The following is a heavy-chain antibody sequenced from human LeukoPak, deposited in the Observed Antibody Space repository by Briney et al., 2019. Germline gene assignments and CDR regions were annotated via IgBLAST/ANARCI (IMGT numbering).Heavy chain of an antibody. CDR1: GYTFTGYY. Sequence: ASVKVSCKASGYTFTGYYMHWVRQAPGQGLEWMGWINPNSGGTDYAQKFQGRVTMTRDTSISTAYMELSRLKSDATAVHYCAREELGYCSSASCRDWFDPWGQGTLVTVSS. V-gene: IGHV1-2*02. CDR3: AREELGYCSSASCRDWFDP. J-gene: IGHJ5*02. D-gene: IGHD2-2*01. CDR2: INPNSGGT.